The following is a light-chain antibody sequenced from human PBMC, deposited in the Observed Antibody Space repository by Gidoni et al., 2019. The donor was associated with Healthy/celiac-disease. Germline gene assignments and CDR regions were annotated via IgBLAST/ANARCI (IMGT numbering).Light chain of an antibody. Sequence: DIQMTQSPSSLSASVGDRVTIPCRASQSISSYLNWSQQKPRKAPNLLIYAASRLQRGVTSRFSGSGSGTDFTLLISSRQPADFATYYCQQRYSTPWTFGQGTKVEIK. J-gene: IGKJ1*01. V-gene: IGKV1-39*01. CDR1: QSISSY. CDR2: AAS. CDR3: QQRYSTPWT.